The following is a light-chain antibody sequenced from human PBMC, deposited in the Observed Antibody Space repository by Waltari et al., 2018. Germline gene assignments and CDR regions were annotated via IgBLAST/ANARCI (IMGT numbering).Light chain of an antibody. J-gene: IGKJ1*01. V-gene: IGKV3-20*01. CDR1: QGVTRA. CDR3: QHYLRLPVT. CDR2: GAS. Sequence: EIVLTQSPGTLSLSPGESATLSCRTSQGVTRALAWEQQKPGQAPRLLIYGASNRATGIPDRFSGRGSWTDFSLTISSLEPEDFAVYYCQHYLRLPVTFGQGTKVEVK.